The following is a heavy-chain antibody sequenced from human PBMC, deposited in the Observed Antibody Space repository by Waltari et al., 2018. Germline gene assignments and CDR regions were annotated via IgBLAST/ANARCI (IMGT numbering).Heavy chain of an antibody. V-gene: IGHV3-15*01. J-gene: IGHJ6*04. Sequence: EVQLVESGGGLVKPGGSLRLSCAASGFTFSNAWMSWVRQAPGKGWEWVGRIKSKTDGGTTDYAAPVKGRFTSSRDNSKNTLYLQMNSLRAEDTAVYYCARGPPQNMDVWGKGTTVTISS. CDR2: IKSKTDGGTT. CDR3: ARGPPQNMDV. CDR1: GFTFSNAW.